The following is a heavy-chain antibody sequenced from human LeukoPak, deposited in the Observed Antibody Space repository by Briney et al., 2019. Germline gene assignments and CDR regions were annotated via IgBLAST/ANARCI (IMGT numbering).Heavy chain of an antibody. CDR2: IYHSGST. D-gene: IGHD1-26*01. V-gene: IGHV4-38-2*02. CDR1: GYSISSGYY. CDR3: AREKWELGAYFDY. Sequence: AETLSLTCTVSGYSISSGYYWGWIRQPPGKGLEWIGSIYHSGSTNYNPSLKSRVTISVDTSKNQFSLKLSSVTAADTAVYYCAREKWELGAYFDYWGQGTLVTVSS. J-gene: IGHJ4*02.